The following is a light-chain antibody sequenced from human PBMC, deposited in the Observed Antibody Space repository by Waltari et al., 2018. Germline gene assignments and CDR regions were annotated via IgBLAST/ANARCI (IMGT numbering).Light chain of an antibody. CDR1: SSDVGRNNQ. J-gene: IGLJ2*01. V-gene: IGLV2-11*01. Sequence: QSALTQPPSVSGSPGQSVTISCTGTSSDVGRNNQVSWYQHDPGQAPRLMLFDATERASGFPSRFAGSESGNTASLTISGLQTEDEADYYCCSYAGRYVVFGGGTKVTVL. CDR3: CSYAGRYVV. CDR2: DAT.